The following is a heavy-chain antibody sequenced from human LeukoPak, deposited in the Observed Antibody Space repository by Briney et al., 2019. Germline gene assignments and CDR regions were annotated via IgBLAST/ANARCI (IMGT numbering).Heavy chain of an antibody. CDR2: IYTSGST. CDR1: GGSISSYY. Sequence: SETLSLTCTVSGGSISSYYWSWIRQPAGKGLEWIGRIYTSGSTNYNPSLKSRVTMSVDTSKKQFSLKLSSVTAADTAVYYCARDEDYSNYFDYWGQGTLVTVSS. J-gene: IGHJ4*02. CDR3: ARDEDYSNYFDY. V-gene: IGHV4-4*07. D-gene: IGHD4-11*01.